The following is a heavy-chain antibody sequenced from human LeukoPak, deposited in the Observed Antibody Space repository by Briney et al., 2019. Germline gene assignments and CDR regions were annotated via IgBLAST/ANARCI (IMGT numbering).Heavy chain of an antibody. CDR2: ISNSGGNT. D-gene: IGHD2/OR15-2a*01. J-gene: IGHJ4*02. Sequence: PGGSLRLSCAAFGFPFSASAMSWVRQAPGKGLEWVSTISNSGGNTYYANSVRGRFTISRDNSKNKLFLQLNSLRAGDTAVYYCAKASNTLDYWGQGTLVTVSS. CDR3: AKASNTLDY. CDR1: GFPFSASA. V-gene: IGHV3-23*01.